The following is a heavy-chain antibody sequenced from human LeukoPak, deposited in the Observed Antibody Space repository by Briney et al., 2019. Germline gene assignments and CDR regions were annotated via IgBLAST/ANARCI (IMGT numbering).Heavy chain of an antibody. D-gene: IGHD5/OR15-5a*01. Sequence: SETLSLTCTVPGGSISSYYWSWIRQPPGKGLEWIGYIYYSGSTNYNPSLKSRVTISVDTSKNQFSLKLSSVTAADTAVYYCARGLGRPQNWFDPWGQGTLVTVSS. CDR1: GGSISSYY. CDR3: ARGLGRPQNWFDP. CDR2: IYYSGST. V-gene: IGHV4-59*01. J-gene: IGHJ5*02.